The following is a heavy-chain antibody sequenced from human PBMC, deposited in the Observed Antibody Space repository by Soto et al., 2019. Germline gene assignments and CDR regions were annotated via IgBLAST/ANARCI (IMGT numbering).Heavy chain of an antibody. CDR2: IYPGDSDT. Sequence: GEPLKSSFHGSGYSFTSYWIGWVRQMPGKVLVLMGIIYPGDSDTRYSPSFQGQVTISADKSISTAYLQWRSLKESNTAMYYCARHGRSGHRPFVDYGGQGTRITASS. CDR1: GYSFTSYW. D-gene: IGHD1-26*01. V-gene: IGHV5-51*01. J-gene: IGHJ4*02. CDR3: ARHGRSGHRPFVDY.